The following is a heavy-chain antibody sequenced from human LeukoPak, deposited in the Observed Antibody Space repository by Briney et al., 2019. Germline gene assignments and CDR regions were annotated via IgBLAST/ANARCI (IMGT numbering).Heavy chain of an antibody. D-gene: IGHD3-9*01. J-gene: IGHJ4*02. CDR1: GFTFDDYG. CDR2: INWNGGST. Sequence: GESLRLSCAASGFTFDDYGMSWVRQAPGKGLEWVSGINWNGGSTGYADSVKGRFTISRDNAKNSLYLQMNSLRAEDTAVYYCARDREYYNLLTGYKVSHYFDYWGQGTLVTVSS. CDR3: ARDREYYNLLTGYKVSHYFDY. V-gene: IGHV3-20*04.